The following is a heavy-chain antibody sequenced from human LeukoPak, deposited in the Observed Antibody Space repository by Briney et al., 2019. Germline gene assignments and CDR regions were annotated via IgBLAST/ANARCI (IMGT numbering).Heavy chain of an antibody. D-gene: IGHD6-13*01. CDR3: ARSSIIAAAGPYYFDY. CDR1: GYTFTSYD. V-gene: IGHV1-69*06. J-gene: IGHJ4*02. Sequence: SVKVSCKASGYTFTSYDINWVRQATGQGLEWMGGIIPIFGTANYAQKFQGRVTITADKSTSTAYMELSSLRSEDTAVYYCARSSIIAAAGPYYFDYWGQGTLVTVSS. CDR2: IIPIFGTA.